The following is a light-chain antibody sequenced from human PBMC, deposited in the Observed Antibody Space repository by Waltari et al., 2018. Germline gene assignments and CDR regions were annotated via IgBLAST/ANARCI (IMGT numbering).Light chain of an antibody. J-gene: IGLJ1*01. CDR2: DVT. CDR3: CSYAGFYSCYV. CDR1: SSDIGNYNY. V-gene: IGLV2-11*01. Sequence: QSALTQPRSVSGSPGQSVTISCTGTSSDIGNYNYVSWYQHHPGKAPRLMLYDVTKRPSGVPPRFSGSKSGTTASLTISVLQAEDEADYYCCSYAGFYSCYVFGTGTKATVL.